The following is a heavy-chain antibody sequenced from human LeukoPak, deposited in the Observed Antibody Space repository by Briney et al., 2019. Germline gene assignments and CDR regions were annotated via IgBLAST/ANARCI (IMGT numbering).Heavy chain of an antibody. CDR2: IDTDGSSA. CDR3: ARDTMLGMGNH. D-gene: IGHD3-10*02. CDR1: GFTFSSYW. J-gene: IGHJ5*02. Sequence: PGGSLRLSCAASGFTFSSYWMHWVRQAPGPGLMSVSRIDTDGSSAGYAESVKGRFTISSDKAKDRTCLQRNSLRYVAPTVYYSARDTMLGMGNHWGQGTLVTVSS. V-gene: IGHV3-74*01.